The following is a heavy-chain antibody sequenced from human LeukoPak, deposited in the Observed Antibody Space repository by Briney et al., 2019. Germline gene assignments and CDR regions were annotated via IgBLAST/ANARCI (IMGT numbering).Heavy chain of an antibody. CDR3: ARDRYDFWSGYWSSTDYYYYMDV. J-gene: IGHJ6*03. CDR1: GFTVSSNY. V-gene: IGHV3-48*02. D-gene: IGHD3-3*01. CDR2: ISGSSSTI. Sequence: GGSLRLSCAASGFTVSSNYMSWVRQAPGKGLEWVSYISGSSSTIYYADSVKGRFTISRDNAKNSLYLQMNSLRDEDTAVYYCARDRYDFWSGYWSSTDYYYYMDVWGKGTTVTVSS.